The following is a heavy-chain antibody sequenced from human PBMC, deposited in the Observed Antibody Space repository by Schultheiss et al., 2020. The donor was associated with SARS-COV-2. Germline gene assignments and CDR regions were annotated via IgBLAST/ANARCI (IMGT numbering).Heavy chain of an antibody. CDR1: GFAFSTYG. CDR3: ARDRDDRSAFDI. J-gene: IGHJ3*02. CDR2: IKQDGSEK. V-gene: IGHV3-7*01. Sequence: GGSLRLSCAASGFAFSTYGMHWVRQAPGKGLEWVANIKQDGSEKYYVDSVKGRFNISRDNAKNSLYLQMNSLRAEDTAVYYCARDRDDRSAFDIWGQGTMVTVSS. D-gene: IGHD1-14*01.